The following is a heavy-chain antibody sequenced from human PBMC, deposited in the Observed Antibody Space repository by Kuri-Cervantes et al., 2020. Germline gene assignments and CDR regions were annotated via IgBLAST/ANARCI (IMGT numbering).Heavy chain of an antibody. V-gene: IGHV1-46*01. CDR2: INPSGGST. Sequence: ASVKVSCKASGYTFTGYYMHWVRQAPGQGLEWMGIINPSGGSTSYAQKFQGRVTMTRDTSISTAYMELSRLRSDDTAVYYCARGTMVRGVIIIRDWFDPWGQGTLVTVSS. D-gene: IGHD3-10*01. CDR3: ARGTMVRGVIIIRDWFDP. CDR1: GYTFTGYY. J-gene: IGHJ5*02.